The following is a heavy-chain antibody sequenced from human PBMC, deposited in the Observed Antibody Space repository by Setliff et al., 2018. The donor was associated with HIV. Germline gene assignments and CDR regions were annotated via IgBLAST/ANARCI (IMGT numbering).Heavy chain of an antibody. CDR3: ARKDGVGYCDSNSCYGIGPIDF. CDR2: INPKSGAT. Sequence: ASVKVSCKASGYSFTGYYVNWVRQAPGQGLEWMGRINPKSGATNLAQKFQGRDTLTRDTSVTTVYMELTSLRSDDTAVYYCARKDGVGYCDSNSCYGIGPIDFWGQGSLVTVSS. J-gene: IGHJ4*02. D-gene: IGHD2-2*01. CDR1: GYSFTGYY. V-gene: IGHV1-2*06.